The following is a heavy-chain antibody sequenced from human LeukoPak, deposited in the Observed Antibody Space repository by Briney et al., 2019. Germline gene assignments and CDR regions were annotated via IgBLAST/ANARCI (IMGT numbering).Heavy chain of an antibody. CDR3: ARDHDFWSGYYHYYYYYMDV. J-gene: IGHJ6*03. V-gene: IGHV1-18*01. CDR2: ISAYNGNT. CDR1: GYTFTSYG. Sequence: GGSVKVSCKASGYTFTSYGISWVRQAPGQGLEWMGWISAYNGNTNYAQKLQGRVTMTTDTSTSTAYMELRSLRSDDTAVYYCARDHDFWSGYYHYYYYYMDVWGKGTTVTVSS. D-gene: IGHD3-3*01.